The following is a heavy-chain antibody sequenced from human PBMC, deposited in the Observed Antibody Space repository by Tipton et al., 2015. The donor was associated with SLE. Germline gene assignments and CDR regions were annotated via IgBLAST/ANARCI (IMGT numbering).Heavy chain of an antibody. CDR3: ARGSRGVGMDV. D-gene: IGHD3-10*01. J-gene: IGHJ6*04. CDR2: IYYSGTT. CDR1: GGSISNYY. V-gene: IGHV4-59*01. Sequence: TLSLTCTVSGGSISNYYWSWIRQPPGKGLEWIGYIYYSGTTNYNPSLRSRVTISVDTSKNQFSLNITSVTAADTAVYYCARGSRGVGMDVWGEGTTVTVSS.